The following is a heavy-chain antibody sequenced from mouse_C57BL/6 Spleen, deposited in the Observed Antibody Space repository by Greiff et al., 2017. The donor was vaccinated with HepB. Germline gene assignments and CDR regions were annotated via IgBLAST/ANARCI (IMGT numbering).Heavy chain of an antibody. Sequence: VKLMESGAELVRPGTSVKVSCKASGYAFTNYLIEWVKQRPGQGLEWIGVINPGSGGTNYNEKFKGKATLTADKSSSTAYMQLSSLTSEDSAVYFCARRGDYDAGGFAYWGQGTLVTVSA. D-gene: IGHD2-4*01. V-gene: IGHV1-54*01. CDR2: INPGSGGT. J-gene: IGHJ3*01. CDR1: GYAFTNYL. CDR3: ARRGDYDAGGFAY.